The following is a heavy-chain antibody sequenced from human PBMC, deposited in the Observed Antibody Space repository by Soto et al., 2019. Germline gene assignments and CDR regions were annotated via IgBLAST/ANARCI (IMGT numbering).Heavy chain of an antibody. V-gene: IGHV3-9*01. D-gene: IGHD6-6*01. Sequence: SLRLSCAASGFTFDDYAMNWVRQVPGKGLEWVSSISWNSATSSYADSVKGRFTISRDNAKNSLYLQMNSLRDEDTALYYCAKERDSSLSVVIWDYWGQGTLVTVSS. CDR1: GFTFDDYA. CDR2: ISWNSATS. CDR3: AKERDSSLSVVIWDY. J-gene: IGHJ4*02.